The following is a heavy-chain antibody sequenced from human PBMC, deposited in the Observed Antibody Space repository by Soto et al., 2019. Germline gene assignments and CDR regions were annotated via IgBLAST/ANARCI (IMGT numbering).Heavy chain of an antibody. CDR2: IYYSGST. Sequence: QVQLQESGPGLVKPSQTLSLTCTVSGGSISSGGYHWSWIRQHPGKGLEWIGYIYYSGSTYYNPSLKSRVTISVDTSKNQFSLKLSSVTAADTAVYYCARGRGSGYKDYWGQGTLVTVSS. CDR3: ARGRGSGYKDY. CDR1: GGSISSGGYH. J-gene: IGHJ4*02. V-gene: IGHV4-31*03. D-gene: IGHD3-22*01.